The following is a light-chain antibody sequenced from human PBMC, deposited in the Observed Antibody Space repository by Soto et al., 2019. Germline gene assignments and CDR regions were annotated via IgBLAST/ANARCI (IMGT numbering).Light chain of an antibody. V-gene: IGKV1-39*01. CDR1: QDISNY. Sequence: DIVLTQSPAALSASVGDRVTITCQASQDISNYLNWYQQKPGKAPKLLIYAASSLQSGVPSRFSGSGSGTDFTLTISRLEPEDFAVFYCHQCDSSPWTFGQGTKVDIK. J-gene: IGKJ1*01. CDR2: AAS. CDR3: HQCDSSPWT.